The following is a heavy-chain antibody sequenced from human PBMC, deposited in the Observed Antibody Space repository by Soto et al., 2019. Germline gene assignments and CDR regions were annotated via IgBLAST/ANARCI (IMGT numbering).Heavy chain of an antibody. D-gene: IGHD3-16*02. J-gene: IGHJ3*02. CDR1: GYTLTELS. Sequence: ASVKVSCKVSGYTLTELSMHWVRQAPGKGLEWMGGFDPEDGETIYAQKFQGRVTMTEDTSTDTAYMELSSLRSEDTAVYYCATAGAYDYVWGSYRIDAFDIWGQGTMVTVSS. V-gene: IGHV1-24*01. CDR3: ATAGAYDYVWGSYRIDAFDI. CDR2: FDPEDGET.